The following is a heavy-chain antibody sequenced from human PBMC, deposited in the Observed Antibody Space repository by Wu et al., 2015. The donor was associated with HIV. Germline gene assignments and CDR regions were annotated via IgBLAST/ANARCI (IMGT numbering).Heavy chain of an antibody. CDR2: INPNSGGT. J-gene: IGHJ5*02. V-gene: IGHV1-2*02. CDR1: GYTFSGYY. D-gene: IGHD3-22*01. CDR3: ARGQTPTYYYDSSGSGWFDP. Sequence: QVQLVQSGAEVKKPGASVKVSCKASGYTFSGYYMHWVRQAPGQGLEWMGWINPNSGGTNYAQKFQGRVTMTRDTSISTAYMELSRLRSDDTAVYYCARGQTPTYYYDSSGSGWFDPGAREPWSPSPQ.